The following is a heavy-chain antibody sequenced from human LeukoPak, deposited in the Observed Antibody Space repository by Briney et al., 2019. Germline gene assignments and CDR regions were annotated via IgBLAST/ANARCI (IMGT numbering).Heavy chain of an antibody. CDR2: IIPIFDTP. CDR1: GGIFGSYA. Sequence: SVKVSCKVSGGIFGSYAINWVRQALGQGLEWVGRIIPIFDTPNYAQTFQGRVTISADKSTRTVYMELTSLRSEDTALYYCAKGSRLREAGSYRFWGQGTLVTVSS. CDR3: AKGSRLREAGSYRF. J-gene: IGHJ4*02. D-gene: IGHD3-16*02. V-gene: IGHV1-69*06.